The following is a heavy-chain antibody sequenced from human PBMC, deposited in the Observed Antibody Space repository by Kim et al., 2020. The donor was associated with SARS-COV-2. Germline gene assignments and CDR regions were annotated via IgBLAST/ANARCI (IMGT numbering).Heavy chain of an antibody. Sequence: GGSLRLSCAASRFTFSNFGMNWVRQAPGKGLEWVSYISSSSSTIYYADSVKGRFTISRDNAKNSLYLQMNSLRDEDTAVYYCARDLSTVSGTFRSPYYYGMDVWGQGTTVTVS. CDR2: ISSSSSTI. D-gene: IGHD6-19*01. V-gene: IGHV3-48*02. CDR1: RFTFSNFG. CDR3: ARDLSTVSGTFRSPYYYGMDV. J-gene: IGHJ6*02.